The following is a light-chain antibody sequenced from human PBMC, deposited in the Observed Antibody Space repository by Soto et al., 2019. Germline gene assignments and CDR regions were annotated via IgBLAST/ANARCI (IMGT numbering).Light chain of an antibody. CDR2: DAS. V-gene: IGKV1-33*01. CDR1: DDIRKY. CDR3: QQYENFPVT. J-gene: IGKJ5*01. Sequence: DIQMTQSPSSLSASVGDRVTITCQASDDIRKYLNWYQQKPGKAPKLLIYDASNLETGVPSRFTGSGSGTDFTFTISSLQPEDIAKYYGQQYENFPVTCGQGTRLESK.